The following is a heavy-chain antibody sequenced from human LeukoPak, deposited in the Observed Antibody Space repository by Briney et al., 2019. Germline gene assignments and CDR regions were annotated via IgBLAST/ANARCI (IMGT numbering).Heavy chain of an antibody. CDR1: GGSISSGGYY. J-gene: IGHJ4*02. Sequence: PSETLSLTCTVSGGSISSGGYYWGWIRQHPGKGLEWIGYIYYSGSTYYNPSLKSRVTISLYTSKNQFSLKLSSVTAADTAVYYCASTGYSSTAVVYWGQGTLVTVSS. D-gene: IGHD6-13*01. CDR3: ASTGYSSTAVVY. V-gene: IGHV4-31*03. CDR2: IYYSGST.